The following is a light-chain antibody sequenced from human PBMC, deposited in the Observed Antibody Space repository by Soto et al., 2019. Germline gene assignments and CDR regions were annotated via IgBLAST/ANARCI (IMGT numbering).Light chain of an antibody. CDR2: DNN. V-gene: IGLV1-51*01. CDR3: GTWDSSLSGGGV. Sequence: QSVLTQPPSVSAASGQKVTISCSGNSSNIGNSYVSWYQQFPGTAPKLLIYDNNKRPSGIPDRFSGSKSGTSATLGITGLQTGDEADNYCGTWDSSLSGGGVFGGRTKLTVL. J-gene: IGLJ3*02. CDR1: SSNIGNSY.